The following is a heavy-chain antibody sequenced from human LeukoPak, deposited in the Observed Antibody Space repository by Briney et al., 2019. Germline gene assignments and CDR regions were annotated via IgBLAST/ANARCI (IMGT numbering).Heavy chain of an antibody. V-gene: IGHV1-8*01. CDR2: MNPNSGNT. D-gene: IGHD3-10*01. Sequence: ASVKVSCKASGYTFTTYDINWVRQATGQGLEWMGWMNPNSGNTGYAQKYQGRVTMTRNTSMSTAYMELNSLRSEDTAVYYCARANYYGSGKKDLDYWGQGTLVTVSS. J-gene: IGHJ4*02. CDR1: GYTFTTYD. CDR3: ARANYYGSGKKDLDY.